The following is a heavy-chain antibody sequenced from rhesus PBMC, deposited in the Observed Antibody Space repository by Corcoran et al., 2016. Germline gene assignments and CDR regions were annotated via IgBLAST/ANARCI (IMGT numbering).Heavy chain of an antibody. Sequence: QVQLQESGPGVVKPSETLSLPCAVSGGSISDRSRWSWIRQPPGKGLEWIGYIYGSSTSTNYNPARKSRVTSSKDTSKNQFSLKLSSVTAADTAVYYCAGRRDSGYYTGDYWGQGVLVTVSS. D-gene: IGHD3-28*01. V-gene: IGHV4S10*01. J-gene: IGHJ4*01. CDR2: IYGSSTST. CDR3: AGRRDSGYYTGDY. CDR1: GGSISDRSR.